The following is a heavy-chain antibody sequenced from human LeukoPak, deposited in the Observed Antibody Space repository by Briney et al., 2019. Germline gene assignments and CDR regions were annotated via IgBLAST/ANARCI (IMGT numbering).Heavy chain of an antibody. CDR1: GGSIRSYY. Sequence: SETLSLTCTVSGGSIRSYYWSWIRQPPGKGLEWIGYIYYSGSTNYNPSLKSRVTISVDTSKNQFSLKLSSVTAADTAVYYCARGNFDFWSGYQFDYWGQGTLVTVSS. V-gene: IGHV4-59*01. CDR2: IYYSGST. D-gene: IGHD3-3*01. J-gene: IGHJ4*02. CDR3: ARGNFDFWSGYQFDY.